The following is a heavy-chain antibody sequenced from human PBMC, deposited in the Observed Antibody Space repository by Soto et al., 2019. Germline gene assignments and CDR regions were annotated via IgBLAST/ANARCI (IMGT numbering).Heavy chain of an antibody. D-gene: IGHD4-17*01. V-gene: IGHV3-33*01. CDR1: GFIFSTCG. J-gene: IGHJ6*02. Sequence: GSFILSCATSGFIFSTCGMHWVLQAPGKGLEWVAVIWYDGSNKDYADSVKGRFTISRDNSKNTLYLQMNSLRAEDTAVYYCARKKRENGAGGMDVRGQGTTVAVS. CDR3: ARKKRENGAGGMDV. CDR2: IWYDGSNK.